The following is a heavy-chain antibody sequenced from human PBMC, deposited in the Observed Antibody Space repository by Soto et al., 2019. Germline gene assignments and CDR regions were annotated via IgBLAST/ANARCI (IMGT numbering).Heavy chain of an antibody. Sequence: PGGSLRLSCAASGFIFSGSVMHWVRQASGKGLEWVGRIRSKGNNYATSYGASVKGRFTISRGDSKNTAYLQMNSLKTEDAAIYYCTTRTEMATQTYDYWGQGTLVTVSS. V-gene: IGHV3-73*01. J-gene: IGHJ4*02. CDR1: GFIFSGSV. CDR2: IRSKGNNYAT. CDR3: TTRTEMATQTYDY.